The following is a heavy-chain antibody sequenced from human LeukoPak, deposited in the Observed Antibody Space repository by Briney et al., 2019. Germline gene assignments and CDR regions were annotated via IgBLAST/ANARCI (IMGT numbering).Heavy chain of an antibody. D-gene: IGHD4-17*01. CDR3: ARASRTTVTLQVAFDI. CDR1: GGSIGSHY. V-gene: IGHV4-4*07. CDR2: ISTSGSA. J-gene: IGHJ3*02. Sequence: SETLSLTCTVSGGSIGSHYWSWIRQPAGKGLEWIGHISTSGSAKYNPSLKSRVTMSVDTSANQFSLKLSSLTAADTAVFYCARASRTTVTLQVAFDIWGQGTMVTVSS.